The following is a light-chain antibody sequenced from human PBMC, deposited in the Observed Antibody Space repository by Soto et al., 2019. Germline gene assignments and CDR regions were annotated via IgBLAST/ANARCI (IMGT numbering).Light chain of an antibody. CDR1: QSVSSSY. V-gene: IGKV3-20*01. CDR2: GAS. Sequence: EIVLTQSTGTLSLSTGERATLSCRASQSVSSSYLAWYQQTPGQAPRLLLYGASSRATGIPARFSGSGSGTDFTRTISRREPEELAVYYCQQYGSSPWTFGQGTKGDI. J-gene: IGKJ1*01. CDR3: QQYGSSPWT.